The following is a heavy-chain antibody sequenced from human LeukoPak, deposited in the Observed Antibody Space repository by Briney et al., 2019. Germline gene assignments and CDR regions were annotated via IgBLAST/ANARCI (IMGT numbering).Heavy chain of an antibody. J-gene: IGHJ4*02. V-gene: IGHV3-74*01. D-gene: IGHD1-26*01. CDR2: INEDGSTT. CDR1: GFTFSSNW. Sequence: GGSLRLSCAAAGFTFSSNWMHWVRQAPGKGLVWVSRINEDGSTTNYADSVKGRFTISRDNAKNTLYLQMNSLRAEDTAVYYCVRDLGGRSGHWGQGTLVTVSS. CDR3: VRDLGGRSGH.